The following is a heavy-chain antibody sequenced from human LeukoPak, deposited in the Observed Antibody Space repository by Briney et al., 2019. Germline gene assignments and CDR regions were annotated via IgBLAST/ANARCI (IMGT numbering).Heavy chain of an antibody. V-gene: IGHV4-4*02. Sequence: PSETLSLTCAVSGGSISSSNWWSWVRQPPGKGLEWIGEIYHSGSTNYNPSLKSRVTISVDKSKNQFSLKLSSVTAADTAVYYCAISRSGYYPHWFDPWGQGTLVTVSS. CDR1: GGSISSSNW. J-gene: IGHJ5*02. D-gene: IGHD3-22*01. CDR3: AISRSGYYPHWFDP. CDR2: IYHSGST.